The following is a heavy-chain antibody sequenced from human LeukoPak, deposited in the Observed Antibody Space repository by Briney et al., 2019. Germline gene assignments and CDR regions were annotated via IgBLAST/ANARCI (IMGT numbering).Heavy chain of an antibody. V-gene: IGHV3-30*04. CDR1: GFTFSSYV. CDR2: ISYDGSNE. CDR3: ARQIGGGWSFDY. Sequence: PGGSLRLSCAASGFTFSSYVMHWVRQAPGKGLEWVAIISYDGSNEYYADSVKGRFTISRDNSKNTLYLQMNSLRAADTAVYYCARQIGGGWSFDYWGQGTLVTVSS. J-gene: IGHJ4*02. D-gene: IGHD6-19*01.